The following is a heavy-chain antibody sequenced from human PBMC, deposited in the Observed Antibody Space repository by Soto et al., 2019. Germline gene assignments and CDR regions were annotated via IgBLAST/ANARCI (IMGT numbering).Heavy chain of an antibody. CDR2: ISAYNGNT. J-gene: IGHJ5*02. Sequence: QVQLEQSGAEVKKPGASVKVSFKASDYTFTSYGISWVRQAPGQGLEWKGWISAYNGNTNYAQKLQGRVTMTTDTSTSTAYMELRSLRSDDTAVYYCARESRSQTGERYNWFDPWGQGTLVTVSS. CDR1: DYTFTSYG. V-gene: IGHV1-18*01. CDR3: ARESRSQTGERYNWFDP. D-gene: IGHD1-1*01.